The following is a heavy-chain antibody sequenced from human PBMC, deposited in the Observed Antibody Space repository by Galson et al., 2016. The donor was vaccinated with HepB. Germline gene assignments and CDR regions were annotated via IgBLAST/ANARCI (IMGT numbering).Heavy chain of an antibody. J-gene: IGHJ6*02. Sequence: SLRLSCAASGFTFSVYWMHWVRQVPGKGLEWVSRITGDGSGSTSADSVKGRFTISRDNARNTVYLQLNRLRVEDTAVYYCARAGGGRWLDGWGQGTTVTVSS. CDR1: GFTFSVYW. V-gene: IGHV3-74*01. CDR2: ITGDGSGS. D-gene: IGHD4/OR15-4a*01. CDR3: ARAGGGRWLDG.